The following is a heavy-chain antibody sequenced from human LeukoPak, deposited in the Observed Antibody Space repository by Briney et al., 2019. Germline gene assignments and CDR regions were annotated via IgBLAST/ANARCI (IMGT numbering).Heavy chain of an antibody. Sequence: GGSLRLSCAASGFTVSSNYMSWVRQAPGKGLEWVSVIYSGGSTYYADSVKGRFTISRGNSKNTLYLQMNSLRAEDTAVYYCARDLNYGPYYYYGMDVWGQGTTVTVSS. CDR2: IYSGGST. CDR1: GFTVSSNY. D-gene: IGHD3-10*01. V-gene: IGHV3-66*01. J-gene: IGHJ6*02. CDR3: ARDLNYGPYYYYGMDV.